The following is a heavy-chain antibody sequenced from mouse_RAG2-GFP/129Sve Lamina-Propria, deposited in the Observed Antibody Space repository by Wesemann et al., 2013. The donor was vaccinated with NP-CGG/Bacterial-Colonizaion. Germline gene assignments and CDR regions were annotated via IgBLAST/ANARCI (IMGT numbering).Heavy chain of an antibody. CDR1: GYSFTDYN. D-gene: IGHD1-1*01. J-gene: IGHJ1*03. CDR2: INPNYGTT. Sequence: EFQLQLSGPELVKPGASVKISCKASGYSFTDYNMNWVKQSNGKSLEWIGVINPNYGTTSYNQKFKGKATLTVDQSSSTAYMQLNSLTSEDSAVYYCARGGYYGSSYGYFDVWGTGTTVTVSS. CDR3: ARGGYYGSSYGYFDV. V-gene: IGHV1-39*01.